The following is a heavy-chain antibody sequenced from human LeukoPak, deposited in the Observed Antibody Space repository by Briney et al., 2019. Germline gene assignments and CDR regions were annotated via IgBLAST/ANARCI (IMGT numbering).Heavy chain of an antibody. J-gene: IGHJ6*03. Sequence: ASVTVSCTASGYTFTSYGISWVRQAPGQGLEWMGWICAYNGNTNYAQKLQGRVTMTTATSTSTAYMELRSLRSDDTAVYYCARDSYYYDSSGYYPKSHYYMDIWGKGTTVTISS. D-gene: IGHD3-22*01. CDR1: GYTFTSYG. CDR2: ICAYNGNT. V-gene: IGHV1-18*01. CDR3: ARDSYYYDSSGYYPKSHYYMDI.